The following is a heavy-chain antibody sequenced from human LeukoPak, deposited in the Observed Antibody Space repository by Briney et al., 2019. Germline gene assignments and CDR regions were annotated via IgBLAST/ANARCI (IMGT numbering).Heavy chain of an antibody. V-gene: IGHV1-46*03. D-gene: IGHD6-13*01. CDR3: ARAGYWAATGYATD. CDR1: GYTFTNYY. CDR2: INPSGGST. Sequence: ASVKVSCKASGYTFTNYYMHWVPQAPGQGLEWMGIINPSGGSTTYAQKFQGRVTMTRDTSTSTVYMTLSSLTSEDTAVYYCARAGYWAATGYATDWGQGSLVTVSS. J-gene: IGHJ4*02.